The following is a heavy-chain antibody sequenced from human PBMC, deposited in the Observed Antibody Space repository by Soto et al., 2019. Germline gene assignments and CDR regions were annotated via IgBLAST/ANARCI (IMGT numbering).Heavy chain of an antibody. CDR2: INHSGST. J-gene: IGHJ4*02. CDR1: CGSIISYY. D-gene: IGHD3-22*01. Sequence: SETLSLTCTVSCGSIISYYWSWIRQPPGKGLEWIGEINHSGSTNYNPSLKSRVTISVDTSKNQFSLKLSSVTAADTAVYYCARPAYYYDSSGYYYYFDYWGQGTLVTVSS. V-gene: IGHV4-34*01. CDR3: ARPAYYYDSSGYYYYFDY.